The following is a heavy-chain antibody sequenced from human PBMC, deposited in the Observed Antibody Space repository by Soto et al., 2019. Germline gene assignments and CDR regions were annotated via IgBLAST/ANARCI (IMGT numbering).Heavy chain of an antibody. CDR1: GFTFSSFD. CDR2: ISYDGSNK. CDR3: ASTSYSSGWYGVDY. V-gene: IGHV3-30-3*01. Sequence: VQLVESGGGLVQPGGSLRLSCAASGFTFSSFDMHWVRQPTGKGLEWVAVISYDGSNKYYADSVKGRFTISRDNSKNTLYLQMNSLRAEDTAVYYCASTSYSSGWYGVDYWGQGTLVTVSS. J-gene: IGHJ4*02. D-gene: IGHD6-19*01.